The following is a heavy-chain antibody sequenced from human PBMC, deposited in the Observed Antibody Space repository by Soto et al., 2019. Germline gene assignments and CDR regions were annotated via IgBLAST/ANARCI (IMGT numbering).Heavy chain of an antibody. CDR3: ARDLTTGTTFLNEY. Sequence: GGSLRLSCAASGFTFSSYSMNWVRQAPGKGLEWVSSISSSSSYIYYADSVKGRFTISRDNAKNSLYLQMNSLRAEDTAVYYCARDLTTGTTFLNEYWGQGTLVTVSS. CDR1: GFTFSSYS. CDR2: ISSSSSYI. D-gene: IGHD1-7*01. V-gene: IGHV3-21*01. J-gene: IGHJ4*02.